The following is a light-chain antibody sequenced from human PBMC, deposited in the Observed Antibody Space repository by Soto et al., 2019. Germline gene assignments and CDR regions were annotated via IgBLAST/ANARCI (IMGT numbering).Light chain of an antibody. CDR3: CSHAGINNYLV. CDR2: EVS. V-gene: IGLV2-8*01. J-gene: IGLJ2*01. Sequence: QSALTQPPSASGSPGQSVTISCTGTSSDVGGYNYVSWYQQHPGKVPKLMIYEVSRRPSGVPDRFSGSKSGNTASLTVSGLQAEDEADYYCCSHAGINNYLVFGGGTKVTVL. CDR1: SSDVGGYNY.